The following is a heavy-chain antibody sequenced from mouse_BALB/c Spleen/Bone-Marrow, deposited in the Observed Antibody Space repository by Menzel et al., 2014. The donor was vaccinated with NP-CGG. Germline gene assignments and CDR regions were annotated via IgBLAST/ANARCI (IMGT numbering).Heavy chain of an antibody. Sequence: VKLQESGAELVRPGASVKLSCKASGYSFTNYWMNWVKQRPGQGLEWIGMIHPSDSETRLNQKFKDKATSTVDKSPSTAYMQLSSPTSEDSAVYYCARFGNYEGFAYWGQGTLVTVSA. J-gene: IGHJ3*01. CDR2: IHPSDSET. CDR1: GYSFTNYW. V-gene: IGHV1-74*01. D-gene: IGHD2-1*01. CDR3: ARFGNYEGFAY.